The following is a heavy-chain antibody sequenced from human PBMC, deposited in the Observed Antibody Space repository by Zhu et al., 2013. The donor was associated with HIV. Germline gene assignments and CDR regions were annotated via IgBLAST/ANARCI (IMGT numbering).Heavy chain of an antibody. D-gene: IGHD3-3*01. V-gene: IGHV1-46*01. Sequence: VQLVQSGAEVRKPGASVKVSCQTSGYSFTGFYLHWVRQAPGQGPQWMGWIHPSGGTTSYAQKFQGRITMTRDTPTTTVYMEVRSLRSEDTAVYFCARDLRFASKDYWGQGTLVTVSS. CDR3: ARDLRFASKDY. J-gene: IGHJ4*02. CDR1: GYSFTGFY. CDR2: IHPSGGTT.